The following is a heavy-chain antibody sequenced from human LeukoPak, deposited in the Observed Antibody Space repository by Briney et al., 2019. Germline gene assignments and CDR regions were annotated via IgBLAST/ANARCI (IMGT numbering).Heavy chain of an antibody. D-gene: IGHD3-16*02. V-gene: IGHV1-69*13. J-gene: IGHJ5*02. CDR1: GGTFSSYA. CDR3: ARSPRIDNWFDP. Sequence: PWASVKVSCKASGGTFSSYAISWVRQAPGQGLEWMGGIIPILGTANYAQKFQGRVTITADESTSTAYMELSSLRSEDTAVYYCARSPRIDNWFDPWGQGTLVTVSS. CDR2: IIPILGTA.